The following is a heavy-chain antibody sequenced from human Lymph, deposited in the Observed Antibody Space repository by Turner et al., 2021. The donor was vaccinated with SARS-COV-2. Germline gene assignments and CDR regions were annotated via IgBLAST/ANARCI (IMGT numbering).Heavy chain of an antibody. V-gene: IGHV3-21*01. CDR3: ARGPPDFPYYFDY. CDR2: ITFTSSYI. J-gene: IGHJ4*02. CDR1: GFTFSSYS. D-gene: IGHD2-21*02. Sequence: EVQLVESGGGLVKPGGSLRLSCAAFGFTFSSYSMNWVRQAPGKGLEWFSSITFTSSYIYYADSVKGRFTISRDNAKNSLYLQMNSLRAEDTAVYYCARGPPDFPYYFDYWGQGTLVTVSS.